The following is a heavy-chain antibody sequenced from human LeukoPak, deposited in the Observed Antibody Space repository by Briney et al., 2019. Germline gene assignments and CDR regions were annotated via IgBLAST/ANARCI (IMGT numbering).Heavy chain of an antibody. CDR3: TRGNRGPDY. D-gene: IGHD1/OR15-1a*01. CDR1: GFSFSSYW. V-gene: IGHV3-74*01. CDR2: INNDGTDT. J-gene: IGHJ4*01. Sequence: PGGSLKLSCAASGFSFSSYWMYWVRQAPGKGLVWVSRINNDGTDTVYADSVEGRFTISRDNANNALSLQMNSLRVEDTGVYYCTRGNRGPDYWGQGTLVTVSS.